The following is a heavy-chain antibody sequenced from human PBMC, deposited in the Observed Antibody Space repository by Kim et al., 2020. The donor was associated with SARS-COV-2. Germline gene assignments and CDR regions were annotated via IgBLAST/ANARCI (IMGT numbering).Heavy chain of an antibody. CDR2: INPSGGST. CDR1: GYTFTSYY. Sequence: ASVKVSCKASGYTFTSYYMHWVRQAPGQGREWMGIINPSGGSTSYAQKFQGRVTMTRDTSTSTVYMELSSLRSEDTAVYYCARVVIEDYDILTGYYNWGGMDVIRMGVWGPGTTVTVSS. CDR3: ARVVIEDYDILTGYYNWGGMDVIRMGV. V-gene: IGHV1-46*01. J-gene: IGHJ6*02. D-gene: IGHD3-9*01.